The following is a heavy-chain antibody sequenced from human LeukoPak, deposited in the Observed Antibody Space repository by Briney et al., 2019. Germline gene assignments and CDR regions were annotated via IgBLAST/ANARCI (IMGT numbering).Heavy chain of an antibody. CDR1: GYTFTVYY. D-gene: IGHD1-7*01. J-gene: IGHJ6*03. CDR3: ARDLKTITGTLIWSGYYYMDV. V-gene: IGHV1-2*02. CDR2: INPNSGGT. Sequence: GASVKVSCKSSGYTFTVYYMHWVRQAPGQGLEWMGWINPNSGGTNYAQKFQGRVTMTRDTSISTAYMELSRLRSDDTAVYYCARDLKTITGTLIWSGYYYMDVWGKGTTVTVSS.